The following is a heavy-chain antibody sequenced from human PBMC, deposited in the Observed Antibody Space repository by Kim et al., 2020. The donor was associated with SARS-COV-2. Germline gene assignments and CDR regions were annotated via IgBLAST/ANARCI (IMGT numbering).Heavy chain of an antibody. CDR3: ARDIGATENDAFDI. V-gene: IGHV1-18*01. J-gene: IGHJ3*02. CDR1: GYTFTSYG. CDR2: ISAYNGNT. D-gene: IGHD5-12*01. Sequence: ASVKVSCKASGYTFTSYGISWVRQAPGQGLEWMGWISAYNGNTNYAQKLQGRVTMTTDTSTSTAYMELRSLRSDDTAVYYCARDIGATENDAFDIWGQGTMVTVSS.